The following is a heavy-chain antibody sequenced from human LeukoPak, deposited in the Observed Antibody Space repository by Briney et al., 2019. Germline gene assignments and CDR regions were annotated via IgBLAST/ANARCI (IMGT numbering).Heavy chain of an antibody. D-gene: IGHD3-10*01. J-gene: IGHJ5*02. CDR2: IIPIFGTA. V-gene: IGHV1-69*01. CDR3: ARTGEEGNWFDP. Sequence: GSSVKVSCKASGGTFSSYAISWVRQAPGQGLEWMGGIIPIFGTANYAQKFQGRVTITADESTSTAYMELSSLRSEDTAVYYCARTGEEGNWFDPWGQGTLVTASS. CDR1: GGTFSSYA.